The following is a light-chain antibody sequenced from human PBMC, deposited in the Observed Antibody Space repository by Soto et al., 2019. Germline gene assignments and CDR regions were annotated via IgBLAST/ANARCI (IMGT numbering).Light chain of an antibody. Sequence: EIVLTQSPGTLSLSPGERATLSCRASQSVGSNLLAWYHQKPGQAPRLLIFAASKRATGIPDWFSGSGSRRDFTLTISGLEPEDFAVYYRQRYGSSPLISFGQGTRLEIK. J-gene: IGKJ5*01. CDR3: QRYGSSPLIS. CDR2: AAS. V-gene: IGKV3-20*01. CDR1: QSVGSNL.